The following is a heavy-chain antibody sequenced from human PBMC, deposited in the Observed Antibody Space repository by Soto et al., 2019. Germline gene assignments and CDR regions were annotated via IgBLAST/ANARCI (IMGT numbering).Heavy chain of an antibody. CDR1: GYTFSYNY. D-gene: IGHD5-18*01. V-gene: IGHV1-2*02. Sequence: QVQLVQSGAETKKPAASVKVSCKASGYTFSYNYIHWVRLAPGQGLEWMGWINPKSGGTSHAKKFQGRVTMTRDTSISTVYMELSRLTSDDRGVYYCARRDSSGSFDYWGQGTRVTVAS. CDR2: INPKSGGT. CDR3: ARRDSSGSFDY. J-gene: IGHJ4*02.